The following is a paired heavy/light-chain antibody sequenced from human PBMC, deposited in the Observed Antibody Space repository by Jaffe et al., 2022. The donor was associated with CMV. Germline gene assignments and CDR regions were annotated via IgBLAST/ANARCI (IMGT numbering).Heavy chain of an antibody. CDR3: AGIAVAGRFRRTPPNDY. J-gene: IGHJ4*02. Sequence: QVQLQQWGAGLLKPSETLSLTCAVYGGSFSGYYWSWIRQPPGKGLEWIGEINHSGSTNYNPSLKSRVTISVDTSKNQFSLKLSSVTAADTAVYYCAGIAVAGRFRRTPPNDYWGQGTLVTVSS. CDR2: INHSGST. V-gene: IGHV4-34*01. D-gene: IGHD6-19*01. CDR1: GGSFSGYY.
Light chain of an antibody. CDR1: SSDVGGYNY. Sequence: QSALTQPRSVSGSPGQSVTISCTGTSSDVGGYNYVSWYQQHPGKAPKLMIYDVSKRPSGVPDRFSGSKSGNTASLTISGLQAEDEADYYCCSYAGSYTLRVFGTGTKVTVL. CDR2: DVS. CDR3: CSYAGSYTLRV. J-gene: IGLJ1*01. V-gene: IGLV2-11*01.